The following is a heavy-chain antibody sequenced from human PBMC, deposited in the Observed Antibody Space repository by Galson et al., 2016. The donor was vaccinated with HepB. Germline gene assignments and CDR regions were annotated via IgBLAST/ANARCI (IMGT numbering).Heavy chain of an antibody. V-gene: IGHV6-1*01. Sequence: CAISGDSVSNNNAGWYWIRQSPSRGLEWLGRTYYRSKWHFDYAESVISRITINPDTSKNQFSLHLNSVTPEDTAIYYCARSYLLGRGFGSWGQGTLVTVSS. CDR2: TYYRSKWHF. D-gene: IGHD7-27*01. CDR3: ARSYLLGRGFGS. J-gene: IGHJ4*02. CDR1: GDSVSNNNAG.